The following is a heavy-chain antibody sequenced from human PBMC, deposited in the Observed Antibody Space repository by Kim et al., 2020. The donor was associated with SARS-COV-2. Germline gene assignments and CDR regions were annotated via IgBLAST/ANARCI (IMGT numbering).Heavy chain of an antibody. CDR3: AKDRADYGSGSNYYGMDV. CDR1: GFTFSFYG. Sequence: GGSLRLSCAASGFTFSFYGMHWVRQAPGKGLEWVAVIWYDGSNKYYADSVKGRFTISRDNSKNTVYLQVNSLRAEDTAVYYCAKDRADYGSGSNYYGMDVWGQGTTVTVSS. V-gene: IGHV3-33*06. D-gene: IGHD3-10*01. CDR2: IWYDGSNK. J-gene: IGHJ6*02.